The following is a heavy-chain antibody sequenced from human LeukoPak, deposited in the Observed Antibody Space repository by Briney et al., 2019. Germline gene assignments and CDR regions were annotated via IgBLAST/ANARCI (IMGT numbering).Heavy chain of an antibody. CDR3: ASLRDGYNSDH. V-gene: IGHV4-39*01. CDR1: GDPVSRGSYY. CDR2: MYYSGST. J-gene: IGHJ4*02. D-gene: IGHD5-24*01. Sequence: PSETLSLTCTVSGDPVSRGSYYWSWIRQPPGKGLEWIGSMYYSGSTYYNPSLKSRVTISVDTSKNQFSLKLSSVTAADTAVYYCASLRDGYNSDHWGQGTLVTVSS.